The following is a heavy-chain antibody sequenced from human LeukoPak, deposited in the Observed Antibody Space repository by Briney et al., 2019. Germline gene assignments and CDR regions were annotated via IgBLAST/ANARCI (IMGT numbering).Heavy chain of an antibody. Sequence: GASVKVSCKASGYIFTSYGISWVRQAPGQGLEWMGWISAYNGNTNYAQKLQGRVTMTTDTSTSTAYMELRSLRSDDTAVYYCARDLPWLARKYGMDVWGQGTTVTVSS. V-gene: IGHV1-18*01. J-gene: IGHJ6*02. CDR3: ARDLPWLARKYGMDV. CDR1: GYIFTSYG. D-gene: IGHD6-19*01. CDR2: ISAYNGNT.